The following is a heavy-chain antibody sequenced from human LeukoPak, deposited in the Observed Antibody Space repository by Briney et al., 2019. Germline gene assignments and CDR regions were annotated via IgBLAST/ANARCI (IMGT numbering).Heavy chain of an antibody. CDR3: ARVNRVTAIQELDY. Sequence: GGSLRLSCAASGFTFSDYYMTWIRQAPGKGLEWVSCISSSGSTIFYADSVKGRFTISRDNAKSSLFLQMNSLRAEDTAVYYCARVNRVTAIQELDYWGQGTLVTLSS. CDR1: GFTFSDYY. V-gene: IGHV3-11*01. D-gene: IGHD2-21*02. CDR2: ISSSGSTI. J-gene: IGHJ4*02.